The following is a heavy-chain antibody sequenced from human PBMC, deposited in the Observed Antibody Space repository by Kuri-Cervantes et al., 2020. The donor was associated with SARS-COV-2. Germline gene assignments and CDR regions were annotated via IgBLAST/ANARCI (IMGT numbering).Heavy chain of an antibody. CDR3: ARAYCSSTSCFKYFDY. CDR2: IKQDGSEK. D-gene: IGHD2-2*01. V-gene: IGHV3-7*03. J-gene: IGHJ4*02. Sequence: GESLKISCAASGFTFSSYWMSWVRQAPGKGQEWVANIKQDGSEKYYVDSVKGRFTISRDNAENSLYLQMNSLRAEDMALYYCARAYCSSTSCFKYFDYWGQGTLVTVSS. CDR1: GFTFSSYW.